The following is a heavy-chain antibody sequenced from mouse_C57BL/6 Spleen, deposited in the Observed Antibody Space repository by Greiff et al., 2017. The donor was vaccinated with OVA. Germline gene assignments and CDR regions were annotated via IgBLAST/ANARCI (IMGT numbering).Heavy chain of an antibody. CDR3: ARHEDSYGSTDWYFDV. Sequence: VQRVESGAELVKPGASVKLSCKASGYTFTEYTIHWVKQRSGQGLEWIGWFYPGSGSIKYNEKFKDKATLTADKSSSTVYMELSRLTSEDSAVYFCARHEDSYGSTDWYFDVWGTGTTVTVSS. V-gene: IGHV1-62-2*01. D-gene: IGHD1-1*01. CDR2: FYPGSGSI. J-gene: IGHJ1*03. CDR1: GYTFTEYT.